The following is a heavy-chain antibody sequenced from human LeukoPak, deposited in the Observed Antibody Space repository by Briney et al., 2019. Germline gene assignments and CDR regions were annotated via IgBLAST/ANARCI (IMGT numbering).Heavy chain of an antibody. D-gene: IGHD4-23*01. Sequence: SVKVSCKASGYTFTSYYMHWVRQAPGQGLEWMGIINPSGGSTSYAQKFQGRVTMTRDTSTSTVYMELSSLRSEDTAVYYCARVGVVTGDAFDIWGQGTMVTVSS. CDR2: INPSGGST. V-gene: IGHV1-46*01. CDR3: ARVGVVTGDAFDI. CDR1: GYTFTSYY. J-gene: IGHJ3*02.